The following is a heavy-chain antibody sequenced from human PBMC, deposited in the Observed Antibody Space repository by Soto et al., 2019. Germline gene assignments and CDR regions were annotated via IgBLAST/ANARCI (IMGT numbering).Heavy chain of an antibody. CDR2: MNPNSGET. Sequence: QEQLVQSGAEVKKPGASVKVSCKTSGYTFTDYDINWVRQATGQGLEWIGWMNPNSGETGYAQKFQGRVTMTRSASLSTAYLEPSSLRSEDTAVYYCARVAVAARPRWYNWFDPWGQGTLVTVSS. CDR3: ARVAVAARPRWYNWFDP. CDR1: GYTFTDYD. V-gene: IGHV1-8*01. D-gene: IGHD2-15*01. J-gene: IGHJ5*02.